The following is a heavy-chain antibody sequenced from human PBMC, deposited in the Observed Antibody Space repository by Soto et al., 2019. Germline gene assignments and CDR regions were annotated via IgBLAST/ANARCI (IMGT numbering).Heavy chain of an antibody. Sequence: QVPLVQSGGEVKKSGASVKVSCKASGYSFTSYGISWVRQAPGQGPEWMGWISGYNGNTNYAQKFQGRVTMTTATSTSTAYMELRSLRSDDMAVYYCAGDGPKMSTEDAFDIWCQGTMVMVSS. CDR2: ISGYNGNT. V-gene: IGHV1-18*03. CDR3: AGDGPKMSTEDAFDI. CDR1: GYSFTSYG. J-gene: IGHJ3*02.